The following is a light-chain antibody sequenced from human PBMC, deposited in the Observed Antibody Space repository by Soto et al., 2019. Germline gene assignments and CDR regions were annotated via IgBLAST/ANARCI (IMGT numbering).Light chain of an antibody. CDR3: ATWDDSLNGDV. CDR1: SSDVGGYNY. V-gene: IGLV2-8*01. CDR2: GNN. Sequence: QSALTQPPSASGSPGQSVTISCTGTSSDVGGYNYVSWYQQHPGKAPKLMIYGNNQRPSGVPDRFSGSTSGTSASLAISGLRSEDESDYYCATWDDSLNGDVFGTGTKLTVL. J-gene: IGLJ1*01.